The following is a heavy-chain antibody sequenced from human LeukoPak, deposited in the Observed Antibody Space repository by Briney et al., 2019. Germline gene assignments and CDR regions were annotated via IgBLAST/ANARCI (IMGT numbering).Heavy chain of an antibody. CDR3: ARGGKRWWGAFDI. Sequence: ASVKVSCKASGDTLTTYYMHWVRQAPGQGLEWMGIINPSDGSTSYAQRFQGRVTITRDMPTSTVYMELSSLTSKDTAVYYCARGGKRWWGAFDIWGQGTMVTVSS. V-gene: IGHV1-46*01. CDR2: INPSDGST. CDR1: GDTLTTYY. D-gene: IGHD2-15*01. J-gene: IGHJ3*02.